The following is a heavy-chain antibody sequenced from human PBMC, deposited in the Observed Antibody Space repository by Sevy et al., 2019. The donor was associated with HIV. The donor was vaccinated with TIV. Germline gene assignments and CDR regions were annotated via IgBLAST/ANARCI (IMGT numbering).Heavy chain of an antibody. CDR3: ARERQEEDKSGAKFDY. CDR2: IKHDGSEQ. J-gene: IGHJ4*02. V-gene: IGHV3-7*01. Sequence: GGSLRLSCEVSGFNFRSYWMSWVRQAPGKGLEWVANIKHDGSEQYYLDSVKGRFTVSRDNGKNSRYLQMTSLRVDDAAVYYCARERQEEDKSGAKFDYWGRGTLVTVSS. D-gene: IGHD3-10*01. CDR1: GFNFRSYW.